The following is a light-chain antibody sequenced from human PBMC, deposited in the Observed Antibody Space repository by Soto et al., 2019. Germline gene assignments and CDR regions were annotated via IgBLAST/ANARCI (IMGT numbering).Light chain of an antibody. V-gene: IGKV1-5*01. CDR1: RRFSSW. CDR3: QQYNSYSYT. Sequence: DIQMTQSPSTLSASVGDRVTITCRASRRFSSWLACYQQKPGKAPKLLIYDASSLESGVPSRFSGSGSGTEFTLTISSLQPDDFATYYCQQYNSYSYTFGQGTKLEIK. CDR2: DAS. J-gene: IGKJ2*01.